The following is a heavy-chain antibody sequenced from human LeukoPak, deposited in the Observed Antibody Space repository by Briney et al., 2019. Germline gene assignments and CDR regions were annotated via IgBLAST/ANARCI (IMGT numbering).Heavy chain of an antibody. D-gene: IGHD6-19*01. CDR2: ISWNSGSI. V-gene: IGHV3-9*01. Sequence: GGFLRLSCAASGFTFDDYAMHWVRQAPGKGLEWVSGISWNSGSIGYADSVKGRFTISRDNAKNSLYLQMNSLRAEDTALYYCARGTRQFHSSGWYAEFDYWGQGTLVTVSS. CDR3: ARGTRQFHSSGWYAEFDY. J-gene: IGHJ4*02. CDR1: GFTFDDYA.